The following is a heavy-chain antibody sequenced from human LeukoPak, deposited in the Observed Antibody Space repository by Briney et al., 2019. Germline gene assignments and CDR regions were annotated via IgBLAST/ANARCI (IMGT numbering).Heavy chain of an antibody. CDR3: AREKRGGLSGSLGGLFASYYTYYYMDV. D-gene: IGHD1-26*01. V-gene: IGHV1-46*01. Sequence: GASVKVSCKASGYTFTMYYIHWVRQAPGQGLEWMGMINPSDGATTFAQRFQGRVTMTRDMSTTTVYMDLRSLRSADTAVYFCAREKRGGLSGSLGGLFASYYTYYYMDVWGRGTTVTVSS. CDR1: GYTFTMYY. CDR2: INPSDGAT. J-gene: IGHJ6*03.